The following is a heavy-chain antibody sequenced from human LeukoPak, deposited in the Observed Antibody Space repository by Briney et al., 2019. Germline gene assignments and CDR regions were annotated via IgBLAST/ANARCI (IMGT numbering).Heavy chain of an antibody. CDR1: GGSISRYY. Sequence: SETLSLTCTVSGGSISRYYWSWIRQPPGTGLEWIGYIYYTGRADYNPSLKSRVSMSVDTSKNQFSLRVNSMTAADTAVYYCARGDFWRGAPTDWGHGTLVTVSS. V-gene: IGHV4-59*01. CDR3: ARGDFWRGAPTD. J-gene: IGHJ4*01. D-gene: IGHD3-3*01. CDR2: IYYTGRA.